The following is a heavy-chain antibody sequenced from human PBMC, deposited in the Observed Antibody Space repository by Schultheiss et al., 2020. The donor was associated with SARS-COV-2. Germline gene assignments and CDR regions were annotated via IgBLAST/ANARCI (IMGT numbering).Heavy chain of an antibody. CDR2: ISYDGSNK. J-gene: IGHJ4*02. D-gene: IGHD3-3*01. V-gene: IGHV3-30*04. CDR1: GFTFSSYA. Sequence: GGSLRLSCAASGFTFSSYAMHWVRQAPGKGLEWVAVISYDGSNKYYADSVKGRFTISRDNSKNTLYLQMNSLRAEDTAVYYCARDLLNGLYYDFWSGYLDYWGQGTLVTVSS. CDR3: ARDLLNGLYYDFWSGYLDY.